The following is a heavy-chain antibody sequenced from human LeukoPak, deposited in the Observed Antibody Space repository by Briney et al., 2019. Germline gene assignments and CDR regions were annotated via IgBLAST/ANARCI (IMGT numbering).Heavy chain of an antibody. CDR3: ARDYDYYGSGSYYCDY. V-gene: IGHV1-18*01. Sequence: ASVKVSCKASGYTFTSYGISWVRQAPGQGLEWMGWISAYNGNTNYAQKLQGRVTMTTDTSTSTAYMELRSLRSDDTAVYYCARDYDYYGSGSYYCDYWGQGTLVTVSS. D-gene: IGHD3-10*01. CDR1: GYTFTSYG. J-gene: IGHJ4*02. CDR2: ISAYNGNT.